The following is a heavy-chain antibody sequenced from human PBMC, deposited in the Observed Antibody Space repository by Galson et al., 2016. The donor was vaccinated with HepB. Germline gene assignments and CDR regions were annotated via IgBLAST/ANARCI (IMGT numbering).Heavy chain of an antibody. CDR1: GFTFSSYG. V-gene: IGHV3-30*18. Sequence: SLRLSCAASGFTFSSYGLHWARQAPGKGLEWVAVISYAGSNKYYADSVKGRFTIARDNSKNTLYLQMNSLRAEDTAVYYCAKVRQLAYSYGMDVWGQGTTVTVSS. D-gene: IGHD6-6*01. CDR2: ISYAGSNK. CDR3: AKVRQLAYSYGMDV. J-gene: IGHJ6*02.